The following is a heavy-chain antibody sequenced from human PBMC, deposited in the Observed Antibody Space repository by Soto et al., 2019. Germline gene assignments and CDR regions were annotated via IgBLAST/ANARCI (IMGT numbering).Heavy chain of an antibody. J-gene: IGHJ4*02. CDR3: ARDGWQLVPVWAWYFDY. CDR1: GFTFSSYA. CDR2: ISYDGSNK. D-gene: IGHD6-6*01. Sequence: QVQLVESGGGVVQPGRSLRLSCAASGFTFSSYAMHWVRQAPGKGLEWVAVISYDGSNKYYADSVKGRFTISRDNSKNTLYLQMNSLRAEDTAVYYCARDGWQLVPVWAWYFDYWGQGTLVTVSS. V-gene: IGHV3-30-3*01.